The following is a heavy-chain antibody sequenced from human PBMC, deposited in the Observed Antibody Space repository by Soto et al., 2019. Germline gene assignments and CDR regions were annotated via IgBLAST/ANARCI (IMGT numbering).Heavy chain of an antibody. Sequence: QVQLVESGGGVVQPGRSLRLSCAASGFTFNNYAMHWVRQAPGKGLEWVALISYDGSNKYYADSVKGPLTISRDNPKNTPSLQMNSLRAEDTAVYYCARDPLWGTAMVLWYFDLWGRGTLVTVSS. J-gene: IGHJ2*01. V-gene: IGHV3-30-3*01. CDR1: GFTFNNYA. CDR2: ISYDGSNK. CDR3: ARDPLWGTAMVLWYFDL. D-gene: IGHD5-18*01.